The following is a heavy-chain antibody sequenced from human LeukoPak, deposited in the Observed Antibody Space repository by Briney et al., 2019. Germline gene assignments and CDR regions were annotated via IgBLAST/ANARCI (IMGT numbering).Heavy chain of an antibody. J-gene: IGHJ1*01. Sequence: SETLSLTCAVYGGSFSGYYWTWLRQPPGKGLEWLGEINHGESTNYNPSLKSRVIISVDKSKNQFSLKLSSVTAADTAVYYCARMYIKWGRYLQHWGQGTLVTVSS. CDR3: ARMYIKWGRYLQH. D-gene: IGHD1-26*01. CDR2: INHGEST. CDR1: GGSFSGYY. V-gene: IGHV4-34*01.